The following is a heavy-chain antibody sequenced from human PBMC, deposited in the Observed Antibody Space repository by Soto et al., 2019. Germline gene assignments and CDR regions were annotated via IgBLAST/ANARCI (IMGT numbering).Heavy chain of an antibody. CDR3: ARGDSSGYYGY. CDR2: IIPIFGTA. D-gene: IGHD3-22*01. J-gene: IGHJ4*02. V-gene: IGHV1-69*13. Sequence: SVKVWCKASGGTFSSDAISWVRQAPGQGLEWMGGIIPIFGTANYAQKFQGRVTITADESTSTAYMELSSLRSEDTAVYYCARGDSSGYYGYWGQGTLVTVSS. CDR1: GGTFSSDA.